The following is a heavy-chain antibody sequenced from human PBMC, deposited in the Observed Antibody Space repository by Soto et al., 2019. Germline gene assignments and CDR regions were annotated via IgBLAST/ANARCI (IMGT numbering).Heavy chain of an antibody. CDR3: AKDASSWFYYYYGMDV. CDR1: GYIFSNFG. D-gene: IGHD2-2*01. CDR2: ICGYNDNK. J-gene: IGHJ6*02. Sequence: IYLVQSGPEVRKPGASVKVSCKASGYIFSNFGISWVRQAPGQGLEWMGWICGYNDNKNYAQKFQGRVKMTTDISTSTAYMELTTLRSEDTAVYYCAKDASSWFYYYYGMDVWGQGTTVTVSS. V-gene: IGHV1-18*01.